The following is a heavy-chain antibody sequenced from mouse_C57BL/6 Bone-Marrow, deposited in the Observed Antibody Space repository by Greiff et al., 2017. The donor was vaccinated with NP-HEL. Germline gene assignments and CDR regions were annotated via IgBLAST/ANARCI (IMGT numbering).Heavy chain of an antibody. Sequence: EVQLQQSGPELVKPGASVKIPCKASGYTFTDYNMDWVKQSHGKSLEWIGEINPNNGGTIYNQKFKGKATLTVDKSSSTAYMELRSLTSEDTAVYYCARNYYGSSYPYYAMDYWGQGTSVTVSS. CDR1: GYTFTDYN. V-gene: IGHV1-18*01. J-gene: IGHJ4*01. D-gene: IGHD1-1*01. CDR3: ARNYYGSSYPYYAMDY. CDR2: INPNNGGT.